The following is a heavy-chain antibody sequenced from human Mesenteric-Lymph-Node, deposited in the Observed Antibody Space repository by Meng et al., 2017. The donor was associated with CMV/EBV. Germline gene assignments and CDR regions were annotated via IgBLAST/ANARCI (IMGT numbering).Heavy chain of an antibody. V-gene: IGHV5-51*01. Sequence: KVSCKGSGYSFTSYWIGWVRQMPGKGLEWMGIIYPGDSDTRYSPSFQGQVTISADKSISTAYLQWSSLQASDSAIYYCVAPQRFFDWLPPGYWGQGTLVTVSS. D-gene: IGHD3-9*01. CDR3: VAPQRFFDWLPPGY. CDR1: GYSFTSYW. J-gene: IGHJ4*02. CDR2: IYPGDSDT.